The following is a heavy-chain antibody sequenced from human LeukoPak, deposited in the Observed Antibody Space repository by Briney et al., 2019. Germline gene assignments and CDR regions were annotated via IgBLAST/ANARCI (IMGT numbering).Heavy chain of an antibody. V-gene: IGHV4-34*01. D-gene: IGHD6-19*01. CDR3: ARGFPVAGAIFDY. Sequence: SETLSLTCAVYGGSFSGYYWSWIRQPPGKGLEWIGEINHSGSTNYNPSLKSRVTISVDTSKNQFSLKLSSVTAADTAVYYCARGFPVAGAIFDYWGQGTLVTVSS. CDR2: INHSGST. CDR1: GGSFSGYY. J-gene: IGHJ4*02.